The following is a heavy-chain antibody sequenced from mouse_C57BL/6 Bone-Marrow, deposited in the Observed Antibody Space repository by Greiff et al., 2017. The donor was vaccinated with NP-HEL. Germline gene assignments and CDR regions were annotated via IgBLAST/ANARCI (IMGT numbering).Heavy chain of an antibody. CDR2: IDPEDGET. J-gene: IGHJ4*01. Sequence: EVQLVESGAELVKPGASVKLSCTASGFNITDYYMHWVKQRTEQGLEWIGRIDPEDGETKYAPKFQGKATITADTSSNTAYLQLSSLTSEDTAVYYCARITTVVASGTAMDYWGQGTSVTVSS. CDR3: ARITTVVASGTAMDY. D-gene: IGHD1-1*01. CDR1: GFNITDYY. V-gene: IGHV14-2*01.